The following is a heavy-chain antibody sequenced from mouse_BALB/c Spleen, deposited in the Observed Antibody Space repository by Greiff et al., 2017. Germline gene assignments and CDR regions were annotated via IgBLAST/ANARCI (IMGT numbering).Heavy chain of an antibody. V-gene: IGHV3-8*02. CDR3: ARSSTTARDWYFDV. D-gene: IGHD1-2*01. CDR1: GDSITSGY. Sequence: VQLKQSGPSLVKPSQTLSLTCSVTGDSITSGYWNWIRKFPGNKLEYMGYISYSGSTYYNPSLKSRISITRDTSKNQYYLQLNSVTTEDTATYYCARSSTTARDWYFDVWGAGTTVTVSS. CDR2: ISYSGST. J-gene: IGHJ1*01.